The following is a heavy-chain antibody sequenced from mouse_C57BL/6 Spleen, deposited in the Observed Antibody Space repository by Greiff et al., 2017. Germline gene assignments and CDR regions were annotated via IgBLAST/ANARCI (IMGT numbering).Heavy chain of an antibody. J-gene: IGHJ3*01. D-gene: IGHD2-4*01. CDR3: ARWYYDYDAGFAY. V-gene: IGHV1-26*01. Sequence: EVKLQQSGPELVKPGASVKISCKASGYTFTDYYMNWVKQSHGKSLEWIGDINPNNGGTSYNQKFKGKATLTVDKSSSTAYMELRSLTSEDSAVYYCARWYYDYDAGFAYWGQGTLVTVSA. CDR2: INPNNGGT. CDR1: GYTFTDYY.